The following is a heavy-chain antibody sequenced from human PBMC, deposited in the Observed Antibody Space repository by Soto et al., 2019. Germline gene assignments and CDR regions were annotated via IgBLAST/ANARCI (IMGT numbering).Heavy chain of an antibody. Sequence: QVQVVESGGGVVQPGGSLRLSCVASGFTFSTSAMHWVSQAPGKGLEWMAAISYGGNTEYYADAVKGRFTVSRDISESTLYLQMNGLRTEDTALYYCGREEFEAGRGHFGCWGQGTLVSFSS. D-gene: IGHD2-15*01. CDR1: GFTFSTSA. J-gene: IGHJ4*02. CDR2: ISYGGNTE. V-gene: IGHV3-30-3*01. CDR3: GREEFEAGRGHFGC.